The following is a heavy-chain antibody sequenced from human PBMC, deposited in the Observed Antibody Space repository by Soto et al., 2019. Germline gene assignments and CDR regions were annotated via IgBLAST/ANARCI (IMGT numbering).Heavy chain of an antibody. D-gene: IGHD1-1*01. CDR3: TSVLAGAKTGIDY. V-gene: IGHV3-21*01. CDR2: ISSSSYYI. CDR1: GFTFRSYS. Sequence: PGGSLSLTCAVSGFTFRSYSNNWVRQAPGKGMECVSSISSSSYYIYYEGSVKGRFTMSKDNAKISLYLQMDRLRAEDTGVYYCTSVLAGAKTGIDYWGQGTPVTVSS. J-gene: IGHJ4*02.